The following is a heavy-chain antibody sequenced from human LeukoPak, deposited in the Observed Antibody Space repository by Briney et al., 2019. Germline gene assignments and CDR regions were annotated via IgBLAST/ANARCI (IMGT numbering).Heavy chain of an antibody. V-gene: IGHV3-13*01. D-gene: IGHD1-1*01. J-gene: IGHJ3*02. CDR3: ARARTPRDAFDI. Sequence: PGGSLRLSCAASGFTFSSYDMYWVRQITGKGLEWVSAIGTAGDTYYPGSVKGRFTIARENAKNSLYLQMNSLRAGDTAVYYCARARTPRDAFDIWGQGTMVTVSS. CDR2: IGTAGDT. CDR1: GFTFSSYD.